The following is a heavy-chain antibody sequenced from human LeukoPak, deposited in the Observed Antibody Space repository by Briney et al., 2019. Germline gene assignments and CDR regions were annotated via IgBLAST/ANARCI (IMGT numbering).Heavy chain of an antibody. J-gene: IGHJ4*02. CDR3: ARDKVVGATHLDY. CDR1: GFTFSGYW. D-gene: IGHD2-15*01. Sequence: GGSLRLSCAASGFTFSGYWMSWVRQAPGKGLEWVANIKQDGSEKYYVDSVKGRFTISRDNAKNSLYLQMNSLRAEDTAVYYCARDKVVGATHLDYWGQGTLVTVSS. V-gene: IGHV3-7*01. CDR2: IKQDGSEK.